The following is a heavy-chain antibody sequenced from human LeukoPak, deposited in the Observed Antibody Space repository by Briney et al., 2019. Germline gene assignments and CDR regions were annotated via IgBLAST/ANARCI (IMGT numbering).Heavy chain of an antibody. CDR2: IYYSGST. CDR3: ARALRDYYDSSGYYYASYYYYYMDV. D-gene: IGHD3-22*01. V-gene: IGHV4-38-2*02. J-gene: IGHJ6*03. CDR1: GYSISSGYY. Sequence: PSETLSLTCTVSGYSISSGYYWGWIRQPPGKGLEWIGYIYYSGSTNYNPSLKSRVTISVDTSKNQFSLKVSSVTAADTAVYYCARALRDYYDSSGYYYASYYYYYMDVWGKGTTVTVSS.